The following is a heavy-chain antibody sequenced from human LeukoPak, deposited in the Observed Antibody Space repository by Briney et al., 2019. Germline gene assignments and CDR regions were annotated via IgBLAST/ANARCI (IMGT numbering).Heavy chain of an antibody. J-gene: IGHJ4*02. CDR1: GCSVSSRSYY. V-gene: IGHV4-61*02. CDR3: ASHGEYGSGNYPLDY. CDR2: IYTSGST. Sequence: SETLSLTCTVSGCSVSSRSYYWSWIRQPAGKGLEWIGRIYTSGSTNYNPSPKSRVTMSVDTSKNQFSLKMSSVTAADTAVYYCASHGEYGSGNYPLDYWGQGTLVTVSS. D-gene: IGHD3-10*01.